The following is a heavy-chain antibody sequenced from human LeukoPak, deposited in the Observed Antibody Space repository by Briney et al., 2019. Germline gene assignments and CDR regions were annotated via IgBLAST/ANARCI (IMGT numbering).Heavy chain of an antibody. Sequence: SVKVSCKASGGTFSSYAISWVRQAPGQGLEWMGGIIPIFGTANYAQKFQGRVTITADESTSTAYMELSSLRSEDTAAYYCARMYSSGQNWFDPWGQGTLVTVSS. V-gene: IGHV1-69*13. CDR2: IIPIFGTA. J-gene: IGHJ5*02. CDR1: GGTFSSYA. CDR3: ARMYSSGQNWFDP. D-gene: IGHD6-19*01.